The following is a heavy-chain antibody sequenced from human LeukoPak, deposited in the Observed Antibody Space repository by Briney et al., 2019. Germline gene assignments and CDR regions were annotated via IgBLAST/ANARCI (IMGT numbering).Heavy chain of an antibody. CDR2: IYYTGST. V-gene: IGHV4-59*01. Sequence: PGGSLRLSCAASTFSFSEYPMGWIRQPPGKGLEWIGYIYYTGSTNYNPSLKSRVTISVDTSKNQFSLILNSVTAADTAVYYCAKGHKENTLDAFDIWGQGTMVTVSS. D-gene: IGHD2/OR15-2a*01. CDR1: TFSFSEYP. J-gene: IGHJ3*02. CDR3: AKGHKENTLDAFDI.